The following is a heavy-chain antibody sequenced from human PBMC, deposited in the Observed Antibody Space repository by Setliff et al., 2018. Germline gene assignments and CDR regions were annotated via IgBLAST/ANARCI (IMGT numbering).Heavy chain of an antibody. J-gene: IGHJ4*02. CDR1: GGSISSGDYY. V-gene: IGHV4-61*08. CDR3: TVYNTGSSKDHY. D-gene: IGHD2-8*02. CDR2: IYYSGST. Sequence: ASETLSLTCTVSGGSISSGDYYWSWIRQPPGKGLEWIGYIYYSGSTNYNPSLKGRVTISVDTSKNQFSLKLSSVTAADTALYYCTVYNTGSSKDHYWGQGTPVTVSS.